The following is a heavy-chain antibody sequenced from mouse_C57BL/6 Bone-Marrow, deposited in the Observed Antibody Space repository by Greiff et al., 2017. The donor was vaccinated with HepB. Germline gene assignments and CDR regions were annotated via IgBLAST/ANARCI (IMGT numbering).Heavy chain of an antibody. V-gene: IGHV1-52*01. D-gene: IGHD2-1*01. CDR3: ARAEYYGRFAY. CDR1: GYTFTSYW. CDR2: IDPSDSET. Sequence: QVQLQQPGAELVRPGSSVKLSCKASGYTFTSYWMHWVKQRPIQGLEWIGNIDPSDSETHYNQKFKDKATLTVDKSSSTAYMQLSSLTSEDSAVYYGARAEYYGRFAYWGQGTLVTVSA. J-gene: IGHJ3*01.